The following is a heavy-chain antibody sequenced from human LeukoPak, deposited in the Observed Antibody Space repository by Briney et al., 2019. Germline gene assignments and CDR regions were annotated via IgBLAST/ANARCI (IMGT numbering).Heavy chain of an antibody. V-gene: IGHV3-21*01. CDR1: GFTFSSYS. J-gene: IGHJ4*02. Sequence: PRGSLRLSCAASGFTFSSYSLNWVRQAPGKGLEWVSSISITSSYIYYADSVKGRFTISRDNAKNSLYLQMNSLRAEDTAVYYCAREGEYCRGGSCADFDYWGQGALVTVSS. D-gene: IGHD2-15*01. CDR2: ISITSSYI. CDR3: AREGEYCRGGSCADFDY.